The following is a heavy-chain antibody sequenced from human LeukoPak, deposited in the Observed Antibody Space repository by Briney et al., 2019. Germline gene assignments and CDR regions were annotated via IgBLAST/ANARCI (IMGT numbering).Heavy chain of an antibody. CDR2: IYYRGDT. CDR3: ARAGNNWSFDY. J-gene: IGHJ4*02. Sequence: SETLSLTCTVSGDSVSIYYWSWIRQPPGKGLEWIGYIYYRGDTNYNPSLKSRVTMAVDTSKNQFSLKVSSVTAADTAVYYCARAGNNWSFDYWGQGTLVTVSS. D-gene: IGHD1-1*01. CDR1: GDSVSIYY. V-gene: IGHV4-59*02.